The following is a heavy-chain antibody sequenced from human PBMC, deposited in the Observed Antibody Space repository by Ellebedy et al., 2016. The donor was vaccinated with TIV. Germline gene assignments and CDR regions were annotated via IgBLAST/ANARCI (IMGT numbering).Heavy chain of an antibody. Sequence: AASVKVSCKASGYPFTAYYMHWVRQAPGQGLEWLGWISSHSGDTNYAQNFQGRVTMTRDASITTVYMYLSGLRSDDTAVYYCARVHPKMREDFDYWGQGTLVTVSS. CDR3: ARVHPKMREDFDY. J-gene: IGHJ4*02. CDR2: ISSHSGDT. CDR1: GYPFTAYY. V-gene: IGHV1-2*02. D-gene: IGHD5-24*01.